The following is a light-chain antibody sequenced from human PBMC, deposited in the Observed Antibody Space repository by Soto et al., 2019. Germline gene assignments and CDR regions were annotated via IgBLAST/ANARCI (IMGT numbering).Light chain of an antibody. CDR3: QQYNNWHPYT. CDR2: GAS. CDR1: QSVSSK. V-gene: IGKV3-15*01. Sequence: EIVMTQSPATLSVSPGERATLSCRASQSVSSKLVWYQQKPGKAPRLLIYGASTRATGIPARFSGSGSGTEFTLTISSLQSEDFAVYYCQQYNNWHPYTFGQGTKLEIK. J-gene: IGKJ2*01.